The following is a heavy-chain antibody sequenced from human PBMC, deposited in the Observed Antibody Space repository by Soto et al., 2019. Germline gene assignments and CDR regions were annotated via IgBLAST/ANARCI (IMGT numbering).Heavy chain of an antibody. Sequence: HPGGSLRLSCAASGFTFSNNWMHWVRQAPAKGLVWVSRVNSDGSNTLYADSVKGRFTISRDNAKNTLYLQMNSLRAEDTAVYYCARAGVGAGSFDIWGQGTMVTVSS. J-gene: IGHJ3*02. V-gene: IGHV3-74*01. CDR3: ARAGVGAGSFDI. CDR2: VNSDGSNT. D-gene: IGHD1-26*01. CDR1: GFTFSNNW.